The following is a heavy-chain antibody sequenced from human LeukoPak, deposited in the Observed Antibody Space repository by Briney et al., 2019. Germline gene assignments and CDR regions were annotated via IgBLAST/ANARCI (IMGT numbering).Heavy chain of an antibody. J-gene: IGHJ4*01. CDR3: ARDHGSSWFD. CDR1: GGSISSSFNY. V-gene: IGHV4-39*07. D-gene: IGHD6-13*01. Sequence: SETLSLTCTVSGGSISSSFNYWGWIRQPPGKGLEWIGIIHYSGSTYYNPSLNSRVTISADTSKDQFSLKLRFVTAADTAVYYCARDHGSSWFD. CDR2: IHYSGST.